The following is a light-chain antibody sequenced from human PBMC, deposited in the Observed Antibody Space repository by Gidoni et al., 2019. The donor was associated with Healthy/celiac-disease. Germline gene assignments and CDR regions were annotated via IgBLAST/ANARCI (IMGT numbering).Light chain of an antibody. CDR1: SSNIGSDY. CDR2: SNN. Sequence: QSVLTQPPSASGPPGQRVSISCSGSSSNIGSDYVYWYQQLPGTAPKLLIYSNNQRPSGVPDRFSGSKSGTSASLAISGLRSGDEAGYYCAAWDDSLSGVVFGGGTKLTVL. V-gene: IGLV1-47*02. CDR3: AAWDDSLSGVV. J-gene: IGLJ2*01.